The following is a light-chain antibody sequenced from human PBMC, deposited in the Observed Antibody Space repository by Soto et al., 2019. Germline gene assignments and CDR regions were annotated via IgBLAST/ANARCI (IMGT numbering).Light chain of an antibody. Sequence: DIVMTQSPDSLAVSLGERATINCKSSQSVLYSSNNKKYLARDQQKPGQPPKLLIYWASTRESGVPDRFSGRESVTDFTLTISSLQAEDVSVYYCQQYYSTPITFGQGTRLEIK. J-gene: IGKJ5*01. CDR2: WAS. CDR1: QSVLYSSNNKKY. V-gene: IGKV4-1*01. CDR3: QQYYSTPIT.